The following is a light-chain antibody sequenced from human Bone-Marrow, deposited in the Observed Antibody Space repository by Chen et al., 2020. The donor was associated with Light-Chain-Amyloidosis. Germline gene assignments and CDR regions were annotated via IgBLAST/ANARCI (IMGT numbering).Light chain of an antibody. CDR1: DLPTKY. CDR3: QSADSSGTYEVI. V-gene: IGLV3-25*03. Sequence: SYELTPPPSVSVSPRQPARISCSGDDLPTKYAYWYQQKPGQAPVLVIHRDTERPSGISERFSGSSSGTTATLTISGVQAEDEADYHCQSADSSGTYEVIFGGGTKLTVL. CDR2: RDT. J-gene: IGLJ2*01.